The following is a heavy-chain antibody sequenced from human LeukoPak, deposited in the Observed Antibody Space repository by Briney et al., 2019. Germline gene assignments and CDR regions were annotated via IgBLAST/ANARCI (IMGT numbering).Heavy chain of an antibody. J-gene: IGHJ6*02. Sequence: GGSLRLSCAASGFTFSSYGMHWVRQAPGKGLEWVAFIRYDGSNKYYADSVKGRFTISRDNSKNTLYLRMNSLRAEDTAVYYCAKAGRGYCSGGSCYSPWGGYYYYGMDVWGQGTTVTVSS. CDR2: IRYDGSNK. V-gene: IGHV3-30*02. D-gene: IGHD2-15*01. CDR1: GFTFSSYG. CDR3: AKAGRGYCSGGSCYSPWGGYYYYGMDV.